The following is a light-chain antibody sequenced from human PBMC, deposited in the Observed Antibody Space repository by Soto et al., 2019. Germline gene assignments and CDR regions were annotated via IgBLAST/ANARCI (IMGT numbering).Light chain of an antibody. CDR1: RSNIGAGYD. CDR2: GNS. J-gene: IGLJ3*02. CDR3: QSYDSSLSGWL. Sequence: QSVLTQPPSASGTPGQRVTISCTGSRSNIGAGYDVHWYQQLPGTAPKLLIYGNSNRPSGVPDRFSGSKSGTSASLAITGLQAEDEADYYCQSYDSSLSGWLFGGGTKVTVL. V-gene: IGLV1-40*01.